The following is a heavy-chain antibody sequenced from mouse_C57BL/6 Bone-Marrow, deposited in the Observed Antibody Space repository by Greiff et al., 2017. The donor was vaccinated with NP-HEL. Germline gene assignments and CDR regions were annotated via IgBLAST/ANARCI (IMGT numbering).Heavy chain of an antibody. CDR3: ARRGRVDY. CDR1: GYTFTSYD. J-gene: IGHJ2*01. V-gene: IGHV1-85*01. D-gene: IGHD3-3*01. Sequence: QVQLKQSGPELVKPGASVKLSCKASGYTFTSYDINWVKQRPGQGLEWIGWIYPRDGSTKYNEKFKGKATLTVDTSSSTAYMELHSLTSEDSAFYVCARRGRVDYWGQGTTLTVSS. CDR2: IYPRDGST.